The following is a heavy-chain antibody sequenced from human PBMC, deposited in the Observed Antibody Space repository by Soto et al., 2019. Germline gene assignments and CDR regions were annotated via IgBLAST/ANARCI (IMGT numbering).Heavy chain of an antibody. Sequence: SETLSLTCTVSGGSVSSGSYYWSWIRQPPGKGLEWIGYIYYSGTTYYNPSLKSRVTMSVDTSKNQFSLKLTSVTAVDTAVYYCARRDIQGPIDYWGQGTLVTVSS. J-gene: IGHJ4*02. CDR2: IYYSGTT. V-gene: IGHV4-61*01. CDR1: GGSVSSGSYY. CDR3: ARRDIQGPIDY.